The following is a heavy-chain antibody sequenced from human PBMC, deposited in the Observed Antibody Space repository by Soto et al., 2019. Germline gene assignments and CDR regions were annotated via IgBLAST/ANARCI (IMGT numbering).Heavy chain of an antibody. J-gene: IGHJ4*01. CDR3: ARGGYYYENSGQNAYDY. CDR1: GDSISSGGYY. CDR2: IYYGGST. D-gene: IGHD3-22*01. V-gene: IGHV4-31*03. Sequence: SETLSLTCTVSGDSISSGGYYWSWIRQHPGKGLEWIGYIYYGGSTYYNPSLKSRATISGDTSKNQFSLKLSSVTAADTAVYYCARGGYYYENSGQNAYDYWGQGILVTVS.